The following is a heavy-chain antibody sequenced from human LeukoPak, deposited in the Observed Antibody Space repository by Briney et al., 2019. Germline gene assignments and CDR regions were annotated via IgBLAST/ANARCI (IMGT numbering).Heavy chain of an antibody. Sequence: GGSLRLSCAASGFTFSTYSMNWVRQAPGKGLEWVSSISSSSSYIYYAASVKGRFTISRDNAKNSLHLQMNSLRAEDTAVYYCARDGLMSGYDPSYFDYWGQGTLVTVSS. CDR2: ISSSSSYI. V-gene: IGHV3-21*01. J-gene: IGHJ4*02. CDR3: ARDGLMSGYDPSYFDY. D-gene: IGHD3-3*01. CDR1: GFTFSTYS.